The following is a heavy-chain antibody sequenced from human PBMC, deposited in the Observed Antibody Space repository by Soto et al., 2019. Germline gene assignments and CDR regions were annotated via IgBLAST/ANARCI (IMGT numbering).Heavy chain of an antibody. Sequence: GGSLRLSCAASGFTFSNAWMSWVRQAPGKGLEWVGRIKSKTDGGTTDYAAPVKGRFTISRDDSKNTLYLQMNSLKTEDTAVYYCTPADILTGYSMAFLDYWGQETLVTVSS. CDR3: TPADILTGYSMAFLDY. CDR1: GFTFSNAW. D-gene: IGHD3-9*01. V-gene: IGHV3-15*01. J-gene: IGHJ4*02. CDR2: IKSKTDGGTT.